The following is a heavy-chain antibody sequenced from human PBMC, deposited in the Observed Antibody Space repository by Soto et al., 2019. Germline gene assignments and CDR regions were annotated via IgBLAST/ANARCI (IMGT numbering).Heavy chain of an antibody. V-gene: IGHV4-34*01. Sequence: SETLSLTCAVYGGSFSGYYWSWIRQPPGKGLEWIGEINHSGSTNYNPSLKSRVTISVDTSKNQFSLKLSSVTAADTAVYYCARTGTVELERREGFDYWGQGTLVTVSS. CDR3: ARTGTVELERREGFDY. J-gene: IGHJ4*02. CDR2: INHSGST. CDR1: GGSFSGYY. D-gene: IGHD1-1*01.